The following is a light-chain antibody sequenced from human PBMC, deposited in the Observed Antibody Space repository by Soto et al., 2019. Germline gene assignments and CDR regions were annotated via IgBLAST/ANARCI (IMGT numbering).Light chain of an antibody. CDR3: SSYTSSSTYV. CDR2: EVS. J-gene: IGLJ1*01. Sequence: QSALTQPPSVSGSPGQSVTISCTGTSSDVGSYNRVSWYQQPPGTAPKLMIYEVSNRPSGVPDRFSGSKSGNTASLTISGLQAGDEAEYYCSSYTSSSTYVFGSGTKVTVL. CDR1: SSDVGSYNR. V-gene: IGLV2-18*02.